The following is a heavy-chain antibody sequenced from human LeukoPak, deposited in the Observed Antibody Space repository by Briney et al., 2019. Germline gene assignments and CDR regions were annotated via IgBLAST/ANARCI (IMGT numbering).Heavy chain of an antibody. Sequence: ASVKVSCKASGYTFTSYGISWVRQAPGQGLEWMGWISAYNGNTNYAQKLQGRVTMTTDTSTSTAYMELRSLRSDDTAVYYCARDSSASRWFQPFHYFDFWGQGTLVTVSS. J-gene: IGHJ4*02. V-gene: IGHV1-18*04. CDR1: GYTFTSYG. D-gene: IGHD3-10*01. CDR2: ISAYNGNT. CDR3: ARDSSASRWFQPFHYFDF.